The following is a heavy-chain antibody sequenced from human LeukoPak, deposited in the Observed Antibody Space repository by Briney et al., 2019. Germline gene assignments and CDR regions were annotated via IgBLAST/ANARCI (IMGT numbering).Heavy chain of an antibody. Sequence: GGSLRLSCAASGFIFDDYAMHWVRQAPGKGLEWVSVISWNSGSIGYADSVKGRFTISRDNAKNSLYLQMNSLRAEDTALYYCAKGSQYQLLSYYFDYWGQGTLVTVSS. V-gene: IGHV3-9*01. CDR3: AKGSQYQLLSYYFDY. J-gene: IGHJ4*02. CDR1: GFIFDDYA. D-gene: IGHD2-2*01. CDR2: ISWNSGSI.